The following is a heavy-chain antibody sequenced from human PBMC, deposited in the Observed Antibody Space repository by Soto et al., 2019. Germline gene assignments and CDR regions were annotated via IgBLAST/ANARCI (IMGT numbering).Heavy chain of an antibody. CDR1: GFTFSSYS. J-gene: IGHJ3*02. V-gene: IGHV3-21*01. Sequence: EVQLVESGGGLVKPGGSLRLSCAASGFTFSSYSMNWVRQAPGEGLEWVSSITTYSTSIYYADSVKGRFTISRDNAKNSLFLQMNSLRAEDTAVYYCARGYGDYIPDAFNIWGQGTMVNVSS. CDR3: ARGYGDYIPDAFNI. D-gene: IGHD4-17*01. CDR2: ITTYSTSI.